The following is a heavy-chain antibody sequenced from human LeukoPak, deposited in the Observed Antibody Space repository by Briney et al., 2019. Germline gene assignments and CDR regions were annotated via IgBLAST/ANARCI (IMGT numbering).Heavy chain of an antibody. J-gene: IGHJ3*02. Sequence: SVKVSCEASGDTFSSFAVSWVRQAPGQGLEWMGRIIPLFGTADYAQRYQGRVTISADNSLNTAYLELSSLTSEDTAVYYCASPYDYGDHYLDALHIWGQGTIVTVSS. CDR2: IIPLFGTA. CDR3: ASPYDYGDHYLDALHI. D-gene: IGHD4-17*01. V-gene: IGHV1-69*06. CDR1: GDTFSSFA.